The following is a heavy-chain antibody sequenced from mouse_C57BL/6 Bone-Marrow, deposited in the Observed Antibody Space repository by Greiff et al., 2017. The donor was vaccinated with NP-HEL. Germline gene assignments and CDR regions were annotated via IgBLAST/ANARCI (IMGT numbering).Heavy chain of an antibody. CDR2: INTNYGTT. V-gene: IGHV1-39*01. D-gene: IGHD1-1*01. J-gene: IGHJ4*01. CDR1: GYSFTDYN. CDR3: ARGTTVVPYYAMDY. Sequence: EVQLQQSGPELVKPGASVKISCKASGYSFTDYNMNWVKQSNGKSLEWIGVINTNYGTTSSNQKFKGKATLTEDQSSSTAYMQLNSLTSEDSAVYYCARGTTVVPYYAMDYWGQGTSVTVSS.